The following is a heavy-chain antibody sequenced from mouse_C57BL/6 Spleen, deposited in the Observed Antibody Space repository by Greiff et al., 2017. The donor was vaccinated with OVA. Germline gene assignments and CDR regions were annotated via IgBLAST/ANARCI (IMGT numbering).Heavy chain of an antibody. V-gene: IGHV1-50*01. CDR3: ARNYDYLFDY. CDR1: GYTFTSYW. Sequence: VQLQQPGAELVKPGASVKLSCKASGYTFTSYWMQWVKQRPGQGLEWIGEIDPSDSYTNYNQKFKGKATLTVDTSSSTAYMQLSSLTSEDSAVYCCARNYDYLFDYWGQGTLVTVSA. J-gene: IGHJ3*01. CDR2: IDPSDSYT. D-gene: IGHD2-4*01.